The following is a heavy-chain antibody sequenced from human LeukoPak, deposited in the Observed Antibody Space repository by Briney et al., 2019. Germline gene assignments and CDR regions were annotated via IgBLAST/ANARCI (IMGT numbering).Heavy chain of an antibody. Sequence: PGGSLRLSCAASGFTFSSYGMHWVRQAAGKGLEWVAVIWYDGTNTYYADSVKGRFTISRDNSKNTLYLQMNSLRAEDTAVYYCARDFCSGGSCYPDAFDIWGQGTMVTVSS. J-gene: IGHJ3*02. CDR2: IWYDGTNT. CDR3: ARDFCSGGSCYPDAFDI. D-gene: IGHD2-15*01. CDR1: GFTFSSYG. V-gene: IGHV3-33*01.